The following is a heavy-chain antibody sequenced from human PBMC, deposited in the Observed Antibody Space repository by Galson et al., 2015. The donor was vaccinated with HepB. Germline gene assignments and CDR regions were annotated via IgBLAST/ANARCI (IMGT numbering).Heavy chain of an antibody. CDR1: GFAFSSYA. V-gene: IGHV3-23*01. J-gene: IGHJ2*01. CDR2: ISGSGGST. Sequence: SLRLSCAASGFAFSSYAMSWVRQAPGKGLEWVSAISGSGGSTYYADSVKGRFTISRDNSKNTLYLQMNSLRAEDTAVYFGGSGGTGFITMAGGVLWGRGTLVTVSS. D-gene: IGHD3-3*01. CDR3: GSGGTGFITMAGGVL.